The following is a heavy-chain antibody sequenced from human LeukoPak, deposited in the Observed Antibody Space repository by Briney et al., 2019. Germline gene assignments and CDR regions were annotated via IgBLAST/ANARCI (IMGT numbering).Heavy chain of an antibody. V-gene: IGHV3-9*01. Sequence: GGSLRLSCAASGFTFDDYAMHWVRQAPGKGLEWVSGISWNSGSIGYADSVKGRFTISRDNAKNSLYLQMNSLRAEDTALYYCAKDRPYYYDSSGYTFDYWGQGTLVTVSS. CDR2: ISWNSGSI. CDR1: GFTFDDYA. CDR3: AKDRPYYYDSSGYTFDY. D-gene: IGHD3-22*01. J-gene: IGHJ4*02.